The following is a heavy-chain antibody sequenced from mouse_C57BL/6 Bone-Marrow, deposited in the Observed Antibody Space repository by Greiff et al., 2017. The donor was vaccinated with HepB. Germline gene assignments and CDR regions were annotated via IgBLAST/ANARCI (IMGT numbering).Heavy chain of an antibody. CDR2: IDPEDGET. V-gene: IGHV14-2*01. CDR1: GFNIKDYY. J-gene: IGHJ1*03. CDR3: ARSHFYYGSSLDWYFDV. Sequence: VQLQQSGAELVKPGASVKLSCTASGFNIKDYYMHWVKQSTEQGLEWIGRIDPEDGETKYAPKFQGKATITADTSSNTAYLQLSSLTSEDTAVYYCARSHFYYGSSLDWYFDVWGIGTTVTVSS. D-gene: IGHD1-1*01.